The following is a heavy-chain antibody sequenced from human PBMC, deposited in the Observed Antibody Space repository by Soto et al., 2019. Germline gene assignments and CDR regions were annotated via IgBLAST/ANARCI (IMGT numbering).Heavy chain of an antibody. V-gene: IGHV4-34*01. D-gene: IGHD3-3*01. J-gene: IGHJ4*02. CDR3: AAWQCVFLDWSPRYQFSF. CDR1: GGSFSGYS. CDR2: INHSGST. Sequence: SETLSLTCAVYGGSFSGYSWSWIRQPPGKGLEWIGEINHSGSTNYNPSLKSRVTISVDTSKNQFSLKLRSVTAADTAVYYCAAWQCVFLDWSPRYQFSFWGRGTLVTVSS.